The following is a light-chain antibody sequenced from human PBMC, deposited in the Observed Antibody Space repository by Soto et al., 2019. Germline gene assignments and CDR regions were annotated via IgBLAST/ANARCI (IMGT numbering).Light chain of an antibody. CDR2: GAS. CDR1: QSVSSTF. Sequence: EIVLTQSPGSLSLSPGERATLSCRASQSVSSTFFAWYQQSPGQAPRLLMYGASSRATGIPERFSGSGSGTXXTXTIXXLEPEDFAVYYCQQFDSSVTFGQGTKVEIK. V-gene: IGKV3-20*01. J-gene: IGKJ1*01. CDR3: QQFDSSVT.